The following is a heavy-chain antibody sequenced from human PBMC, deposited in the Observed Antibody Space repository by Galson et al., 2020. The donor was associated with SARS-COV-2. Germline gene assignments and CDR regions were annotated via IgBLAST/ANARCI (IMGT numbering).Heavy chain of an antibody. D-gene: IGHD6-19*01. V-gene: IGHV3-33*01. J-gene: IGHJ4*02. CDR3: ARDGQTSSGWAFDY. CDR2: IFFDGSDK. Sequence: GESLKISCAASGFTFSSHAMHWVHQAPGKGLEWVAQIFFDGSDKYYGDSVKGRFTISRDSSKNTVYLQMNNLRADDTAVYYCARDGQTSSGWAFDYWGQGTLVTVSS. CDR1: GFTFSSHA.